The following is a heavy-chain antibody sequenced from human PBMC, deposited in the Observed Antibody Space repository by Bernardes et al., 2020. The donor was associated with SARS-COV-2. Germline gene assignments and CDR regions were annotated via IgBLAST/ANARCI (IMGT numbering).Heavy chain of an antibody. CDR3: ARDNIYDYIWGERDV. J-gene: IGHJ6*04. CDR1: GFTFSSYS. Sequence: GGSLRLSCAASGFTFSSYSMNWVRQAPGKGLEWVSSISSSSSYIYYADSVKGRFTISRDNAKNSLYLQMNSLRAEDTAVYYCARDNIYDYIWGERDVWGKGTTVTVSS. V-gene: IGHV3-21*01. D-gene: IGHD3-16*01. CDR2: ISSSSSYI.